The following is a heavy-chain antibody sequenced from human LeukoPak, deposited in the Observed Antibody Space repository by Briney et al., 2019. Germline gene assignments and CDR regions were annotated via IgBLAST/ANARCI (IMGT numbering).Heavy chain of an antibody. V-gene: IGHV3-33*01. Sequence: GGSLRLSCAASGFTFSSYGMHWVRQAPGKGLEWVAVMCYDGSDKYYADSVKGRFTISRDNSKNTLYLQMNSLRVGDTAVYYCARDALMSAAGFLGLFDYWGQATLVSVSS. CDR3: ARDALMSAAGFLGLFDY. D-gene: IGHD6-13*01. CDR1: GFTFSSYG. CDR2: MCYDGSDK. J-gene: IGHJ4*02.